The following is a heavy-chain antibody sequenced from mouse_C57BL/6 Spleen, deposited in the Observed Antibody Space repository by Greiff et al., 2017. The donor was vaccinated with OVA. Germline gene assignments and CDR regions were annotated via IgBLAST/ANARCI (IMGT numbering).Heavy chain of an antibody. Sequence: VQLQQSGPELVKPGASVKISCKASGYTFTDYYMNWVKQSHGKSLEWIGDINPNNGGTSYNQKFKGKATLTVDKSSSTAYMELRSLTSEDSAVYYCARRGEAMDYWGQGTSVTVSS. CDR3: ARRGEAMDY. J-gene: IGHJ4*01. CDR2: INPNNGGT. V-gene: IGHV1-26*01. CDR1: GYTFTDYY.